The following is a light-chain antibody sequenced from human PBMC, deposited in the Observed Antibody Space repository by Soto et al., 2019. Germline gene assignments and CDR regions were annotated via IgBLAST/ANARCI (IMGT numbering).Light chain of an antibody. Sequence: QSVLNQPPSASGTPGQRVTISCSGSSSNIGSNYVSWYQQLPGTAPKLLIDRNNQRPSGVPDRFSGSKSGTSASLAISGLRSEDEADYYCAAWDDSLSGLVVFGGGTKLTVL. CDR3: AAWDDSLSGLVV. CDR2: RNN. V-gene: IGLV1-47*01. CDR1: SSNIGSNY. J-gene: IGLJ2*01.